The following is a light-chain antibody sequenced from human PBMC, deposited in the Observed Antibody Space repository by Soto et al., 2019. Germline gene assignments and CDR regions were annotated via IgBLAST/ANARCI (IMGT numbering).Light chain of an antibody. Sequence: IVITQSPATLSVSPGERATLSCRASQSVSSNLAWYQQKPGQAPRLLIYGASTRATGIPARFSGSGSGTEFTLTISSLQSEDFAVYFCQQYNNWPPWTLGQGTKVDIK. J-gene: IGKJ1*01. CDR2: GAS. V-gene: IGKV3-15*01. CDR1: QSVSSN. CDR3: QQYNNWPPWT.